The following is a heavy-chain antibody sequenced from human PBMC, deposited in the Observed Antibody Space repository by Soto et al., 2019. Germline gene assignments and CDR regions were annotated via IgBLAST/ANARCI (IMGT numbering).Heavy chain of an antibody. J-gene: IGHJ4*02. CDR3: ARHYDFWSGYSEFDY. CDR2: IYYSGST. Sequence: SYYWGWIRQPPGKGLEWIGSIYYSGSTYYNPSLKSRVTISVDTSKNQFSLKLSSVTAADTAVYYCARHYDFWSGYSEFDYWGQGTLVTVSS. D-gene: IGHD3-3*01. V-gene: IGHV4-39*01. CDR1: SYY.